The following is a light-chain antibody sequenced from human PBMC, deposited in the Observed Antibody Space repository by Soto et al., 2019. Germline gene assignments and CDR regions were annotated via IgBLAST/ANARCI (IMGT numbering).Light chain of an antibody. Sequence: QSALTQPASVSGSPGQSITISCTGTSSDVGGYNYVSWYQQHPGKAPKLMIYDVINRPSGVSNRFSGSKSGNTASLTISGLQAEDEADYYCSSYTSSSTGVVFGGGTQLTVL. J-gene: IGLJ2*01. CDR2: DVI. V-gene: IGLV2-14*01. CDR1: SSDVGGYNY. CDR3: SSYTSSSTGVV.